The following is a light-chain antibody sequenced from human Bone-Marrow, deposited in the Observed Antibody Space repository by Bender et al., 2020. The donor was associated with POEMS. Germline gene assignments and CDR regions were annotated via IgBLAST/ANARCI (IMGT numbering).Light chain of an antibody. CDR3: AAWDDYLNGWV. Sequence: SYELTQAPSVSVSPGQTASITCSGDKLGDKYASWYQQKPGQSPVVVIYADSKRPSGIPERFSGSNSGSTATLTISGTQAMDEAHYYCAAWDDYLNGWVFGGGTKLTVL. CDR1: KLGDKY. CDR2: ADS. J-gene: IGLJ3*02. V-gene: IGLV3-1*01.